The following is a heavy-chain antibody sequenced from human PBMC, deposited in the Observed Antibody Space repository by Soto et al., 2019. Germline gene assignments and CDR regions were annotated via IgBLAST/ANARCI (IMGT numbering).Heavy chain of an antibody. D-gene: IGHD3-9*01. CDR1: GFTFSLSA. J-gene: IGHJ4*02. CDR3: AKGPEYDILTGCDF. V-gene: IGHV3-23*04. CDR2: ISGGGSST. Sequence: EVQLVESGGGFVQPGESLRLSCAASGFTFSLSAMSWVRQAPGRGLEWVSSISGGGSSTDYAESVKGRFTISRNNSKNTVHLQINRLRAEDTVVYYCAKGPEYDILTGCDFWGQGARVTVSS.